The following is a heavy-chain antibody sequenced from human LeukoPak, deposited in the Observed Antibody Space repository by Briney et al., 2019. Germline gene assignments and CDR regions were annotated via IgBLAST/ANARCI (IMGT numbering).Heavy chain of an antibody. CDR2: IFPGDSDT. V-gene: IGHV5-51*01. D-gene: IGHD2-15*01. CDR3: ASEYCSGGNCYFDY. J-gene: IGHJ4*02. Sequence: KSGGSLQISCQGSESSFATYWIGGVGQLPGQGLEWMGIIFPGDSDTRYSPSFQGQVTISADKSISTAYLQWSSLKASDTAIYYCASEYCSGGNCYFDYWGQGTLVTVSS. CDR1: ESSFATYW.